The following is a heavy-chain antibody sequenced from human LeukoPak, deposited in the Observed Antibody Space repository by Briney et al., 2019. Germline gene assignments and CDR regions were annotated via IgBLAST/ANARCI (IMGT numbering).Heavy chain of an antibody. J-gene: IGHJ3*01. V-gene: IGHV4-34*01. CDR1: GGSFSGYY. CDR3: ARGVVVRD. Sequence: SETLSLTCAVYGGSFSGYYWSWVRQPPGKGLEWIGEINHSGSTNYNPSLKSRVTISVDTSKNQFSLKLSSVTAADTAVYYCARGVVVRDWGQGTMVTVSS. D-gene: IGHD3-22*01. CDR2: INHSGST.